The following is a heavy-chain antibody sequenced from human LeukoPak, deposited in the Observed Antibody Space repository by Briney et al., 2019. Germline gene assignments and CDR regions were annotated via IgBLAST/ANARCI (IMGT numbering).Heavy chain of an antibody. J-gene: IGHJ5*02. CDR2: ISYSGST. CDR1: GGSISSYY. CDR3: AREPGFDSSGYLNWFDP. V-gene: IGHV4-59*01. D-gene: IGHD3-22*01. Sequence: SETLSLTCTVSGGSISSYYWSWIRQPPGKGLEWIACISYSGSTKYNPSLKSRVTISVDTSKNPLSLKLSSVTAADTAVYYCAREPGFDSSGYLNWFDPWGQGTLVTVSS.